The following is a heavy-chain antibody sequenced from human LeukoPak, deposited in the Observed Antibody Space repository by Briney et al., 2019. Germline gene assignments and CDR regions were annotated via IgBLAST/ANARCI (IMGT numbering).Heavy chain of an antibody. J-gene: IGHJ4*02. CDR1: GGSISSSSYY. CDR2: IYYSGST. Sequence: SETLSLTCTGSGGSISSSSYYWGWIRQPPGKGLEWIGSIYYSGSTYYNPSLKSRVTISVDTSKNQFSLKLSSVTAADTAVYYCARALQDIVVVPAAAFDYWGQGTLVTVSS. CDR3: ARALQDIVVVPAAAFDY. D-gene: IGHD2-2*01. V-gene: IGHV4-39*01.